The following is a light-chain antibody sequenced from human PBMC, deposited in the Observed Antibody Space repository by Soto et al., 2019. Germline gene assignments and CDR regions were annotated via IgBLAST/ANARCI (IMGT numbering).Light chain of an antibody. Sequence: DSVRSQPQDSMTVSLGERATISCKSSQSVFYRSTKTNYLGWYQQKPGQRPRLLIYWASTREIGVPDRFSGSGSRTDFTLTISSLQAEDAAIYCCQHYYETPFTFGGRTMAAIK. CDR2: WAS. V-gene: IGKV4-1*01. CDR3: QHYYETPFT. J-gene: IGKJ4*01. CDR1: QSVFYRSTKTNY.